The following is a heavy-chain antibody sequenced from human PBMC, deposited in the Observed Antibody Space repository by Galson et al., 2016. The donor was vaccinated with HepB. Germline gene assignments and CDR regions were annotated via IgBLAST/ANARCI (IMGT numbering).Heavy chain of an antibody. J-gene: IGHJ3*02. V-gene: IGHV3-21*01. Sequence: SLRLSCAASGFSISTYTMNWVRQAPGKGLEWISYISSSSAYVDYADSVKGRFTISRENAKNTLYLQMDSLRAEDTAMYYCARDRSRFSSGYYTGARDVFAIWGHGTVVTVSP. CDR2: ISSSSAYV. CDR3: ARDRSRFSSGYYTGARDVFAI. CDR1: GFSISTYT. D-gene: IGHD3-3*01.